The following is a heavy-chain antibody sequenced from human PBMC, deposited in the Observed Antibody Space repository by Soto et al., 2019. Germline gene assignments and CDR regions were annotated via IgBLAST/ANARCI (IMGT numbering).Heavy chain of an antibody. CDR1: GFTFSSYA. CDR2: ISGSGGST. V-gene: IGHV3-23*01. Sequence: PGGSLRLSCAASGFTFSSYAMSWVRQAPGKGLEWVSAISGSGGSTYYADSVKGRFTISRDNSKNTLYLQMDSLRAEDTAVYYCAKDASGDFWGGYSRRYYYYYYGMDVWGQGTTVTVS. CDR3: AKDASGDFWGGYSRRYYYYYYGMDV. J-gene: IGHJ6*02. D-gene: IGHD3-3*01.